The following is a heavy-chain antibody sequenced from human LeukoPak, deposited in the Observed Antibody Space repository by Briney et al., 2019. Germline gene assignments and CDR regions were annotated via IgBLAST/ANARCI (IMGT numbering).Heavy chain of an antibody. Sequence: GGSLRLSCAASGFTFNSNGLHWVRQAPGKGLEWVAVMWYDGSNKYYADSVKGRFTISRDDSKNTLYLQMNSLRAEDTAMYYCARGLPPVMKYYFDYWGQGTLVTVSS. V-gene: IGHV3-33*08. D-gene: IGHD4-11*01. CDR1: GFTFNSNG. CDR2: MWYDGSNK. CDR3: ARGLPPVMKYYFDY. J-gene: IGHJ4*02.